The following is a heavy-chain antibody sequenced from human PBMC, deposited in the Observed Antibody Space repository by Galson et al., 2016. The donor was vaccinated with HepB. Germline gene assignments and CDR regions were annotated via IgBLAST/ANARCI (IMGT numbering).Heavy chain of an antibody. Sequence: SLRLSCAVSGFTFSNSTMTWVRQTPGKGLEWVSSISPRNSFIYYTDSVKGRFTISRDNAKNSLFLQMNSLRAEDTAIYYCARESGVITVGLGLFGPWGQGTLVTVSS. CDR2: ISPRNSFI. V-gene: IGHV3-21*01. CDR3: ARESGVITVGLGLFGP. CDR1: GFTFSNST. J-gene: IGHJ5*02. D-gene: IGHD6-19*01.